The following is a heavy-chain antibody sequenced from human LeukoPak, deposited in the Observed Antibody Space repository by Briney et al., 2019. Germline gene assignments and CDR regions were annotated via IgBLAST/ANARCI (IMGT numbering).Heavy chain of an antibody. CDR2: IFSNDEK. CDR3: ARIFTYHHDNGGYYSGSYFDF. V-gene: IGHV2-26*01. CDR1: GFSLSSPRVA. Sequence: ESGPTLVNPTEPLTLPYTVSGFSLSSPRVAVSWIRQPPGKALEWLANIFSNDEKSYNTSLKTRLTVSRDTSKSQVLLTMTNMDPADTGSYSCARIFTYHHDNGGYYSGSYFDFWGRGTLVTVSS. J-gene: IGHJ2*01. D-gene: IGHD3-22*01.